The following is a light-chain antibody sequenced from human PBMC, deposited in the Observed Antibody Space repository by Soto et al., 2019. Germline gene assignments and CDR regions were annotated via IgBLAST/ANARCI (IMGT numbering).Light chain of an antibody. V-gene: IGKV1-5*03. Sequence: DIPMTQSPSTLSAFIGDRVTMTCRASQSISTWLAWYQHKPGKAPRFLIHQASKLESGVPSRFSGRGSGTEFTLTITSVQADDFATYYCQQYDSFYTFGQGTRLDI. J-gene: IGKJ2*01. CDR2: QAS. CDR3: QQYDSFYT. CDR1: QSISTW.